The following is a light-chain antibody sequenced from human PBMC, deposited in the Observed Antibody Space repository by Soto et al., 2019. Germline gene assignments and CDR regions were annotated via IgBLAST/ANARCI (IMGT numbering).Light chain of an antibody. CDR1: ASNLGAKYA. J-gene: IGLJ2*01. CDR2: GND. Sequence: QSVLTQPPSVSGAPGQRVTISCTGSASNLGAKYAVHWYQHLPGTAPKLLIYGNDERPSGVPDRFSGSKSGTSASLAISGLQSEDEADYYCAAWDDSLNGVLFGGGTKVTVL. V-gene: IGLV1-40*01. CDR3: AAWDDSLNGVL.